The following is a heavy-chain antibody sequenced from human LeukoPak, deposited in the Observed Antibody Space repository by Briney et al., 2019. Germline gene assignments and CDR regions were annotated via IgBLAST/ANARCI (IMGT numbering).Heavy chain of an antibody. CDR3: AKDLTTVTSQGDY. Sequence: GGSLRLSCAASGFTFSSYWMSWVRQAPGKGLEWVANIKQDGSEKYYVDSVKGRFTISRDNAKNSLYLQMNSLRPEDTAIYYCAKDLTTVTSQGDYWGQGTLVTVSS. CDR1: GFTFSSYW. CDR2: IKQDGSEK. D-gene: IGHD4-17*01. V-gene: IGHV3-7*01. J-gene: IGHJ4*02.